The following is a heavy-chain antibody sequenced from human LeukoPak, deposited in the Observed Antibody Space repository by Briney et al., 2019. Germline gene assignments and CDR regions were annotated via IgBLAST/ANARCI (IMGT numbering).Heavy chain of an antibody. D-gene: IGHD3-22*01. CDR2: ISGSGGST. Sequence: PGGSLRLSCAASGFTFSSYAMSWVRQAPGKGLEWVSAISGSGGSTYYADSVKGRFTISRDNSKNTLYLQMNSLRADDTAVYYCAKSKFPYASSGWHGYFDFWGQGTLVTVSS. CDR1: GFTFSSYA. CDR3: AKSKFPYASSGWHGYFDF. V-gene: IGHV3-23*01. J-gene: IGHJ4*02.